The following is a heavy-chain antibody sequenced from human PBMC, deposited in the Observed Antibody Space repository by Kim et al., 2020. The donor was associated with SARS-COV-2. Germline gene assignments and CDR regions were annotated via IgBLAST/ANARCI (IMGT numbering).Heavy chain of an antibody. CDR3: ARDGLLWFGELLYYYYMDV. CDR1: GYTFTSYA. V-gene: IGHV7-4-1*02. Sequence: ASVKVSCKASGYTFTSYAMNWVRLAPGQGLEWMGWINTNTGNPTYAQGFTGRFVFSLDTSVSTAYLQISSLKAEDTAVYYCARDGLLWFGELLYYYYMDVWGKGTTVTVSS. CDR2: INTNTGNP. J-gene: IGHJ6*03. D-gene: IGHD3-10*01.